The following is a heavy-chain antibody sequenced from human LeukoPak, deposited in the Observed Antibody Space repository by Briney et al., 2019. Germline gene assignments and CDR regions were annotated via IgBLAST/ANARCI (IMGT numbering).Heavy chain of an antibody. D-gene: IGHD6-25*01. Sequence: GGSLRLSCAASGFTVNNNYMNLVRQAPGKGLEWVSVISSGGSTYYADSVKGRFTISRDNSKNTLYLQMNSLRVEDTAVYYCGRDLIGTAASWDCWGQGTLVTVSS. V-gene: IGHV3-53*01. CDR1: GFTVNNNY. CDR2: ISSGGST. J-gene: IGHJ4*02. CDR3: GRDLIGTAASWDC.